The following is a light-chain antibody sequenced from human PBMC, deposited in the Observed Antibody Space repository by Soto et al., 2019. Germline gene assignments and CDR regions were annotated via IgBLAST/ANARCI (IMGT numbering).Light chain of an antibody. Sequence: DIQLTQSPSFLSASVGDRVTITCRASQDVNTYLAWYQQKPGKAPKLLIFAASTLQNGVPSRFSGSGSGTEFTVTITSLQPEDFATYYCQQRKSYPITFGQGTRLEIK. CDR3: QQRKSYPIT. CDR2: AAS. CDR1: QDVNTY. J-gene: IGKJ5*01. V-gene: IGKV1-9*01.